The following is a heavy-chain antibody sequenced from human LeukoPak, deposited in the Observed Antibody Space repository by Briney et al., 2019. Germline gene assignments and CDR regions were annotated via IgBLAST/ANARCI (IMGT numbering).Heavy chain of an antibody. V-gene: IGHV1-8*02. J-gene: IGHJ4*02. CDR1: GYTFTSYD. D-gene: IGHD3-22*01. Sequence: ASVKVSCKASGYTFTSYDINWVRQATGQGLEWMGWMNPNSGNTGYAQKFQGRVTMTRDTSTSTVYMELSSLRSEDTAVYYCARGAYYDSSGYSDFDYWGQGTLVTVSS. CDR3: ARGAYYDSSGYSDFDY. CDR2: MNPNSGNT.